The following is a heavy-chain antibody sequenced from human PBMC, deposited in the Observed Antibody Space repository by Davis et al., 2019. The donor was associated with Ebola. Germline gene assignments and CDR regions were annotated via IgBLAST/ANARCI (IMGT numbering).Heavy chain of an antibody. Sequence: MPGGSLRLSCAVSGGSISSSNWWSWVRQPPGKGLEWIGYIYYSGSTYYNPSLKSRVTMSVDTSKNQFSLKLSSVTAADTAVYYCARQWELLNYWGQGTLVTVSS. CDR1: GGSISSSNW. CDR3: ARQWELLNY. D-gene: IGHD1-26*01. CDR2: IYYSGST. J-gene: IGHJ4*02. V-gene: IGHV4-4*02.